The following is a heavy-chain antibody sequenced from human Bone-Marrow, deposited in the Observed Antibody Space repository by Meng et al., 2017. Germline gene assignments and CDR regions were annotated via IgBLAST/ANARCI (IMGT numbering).Heavy chain of an antibody. V-gene: IGHV4-39*07. CDR3: ARDCPSPFRWFDP. CDR2: IYYSGST. J-gene: IGHJ5*02. Sequence: LQLQESGPGLGKPSATLSLTCPVSGGSISSSSYYWGWIRQPPGKGLEWIGSIYYSGSTYYNPSLKSRVTISVDTSKNQFSLKLSSVTAADTAVYYCARDCPSPFRWFDPWGQGTLVTVSS. CDR1: GGSISSSSYY.